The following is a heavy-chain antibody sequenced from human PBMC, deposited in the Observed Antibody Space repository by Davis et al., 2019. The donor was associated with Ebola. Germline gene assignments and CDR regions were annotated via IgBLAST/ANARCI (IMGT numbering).Heavy chain of an antibody. CDR3: ARGPHGYYFDY. CDR1: GGSFSGYY. J-gene: IGHJ4*02. Sequence: PSETLSLTCAVYGGSFSGYYWSWIRQPPGKGLEWIGSIYHSGSTYYNPSLKSRVTISVDTSKNQFSLKLSSVTAADTAVYYCARGPHGYYFDYWGQGTLVTVSS. V-gene: IGHV4-34*01. CDR2: IYHSGST.